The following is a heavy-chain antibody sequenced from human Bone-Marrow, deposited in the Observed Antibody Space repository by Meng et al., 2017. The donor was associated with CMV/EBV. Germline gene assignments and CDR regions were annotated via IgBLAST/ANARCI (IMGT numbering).Heavy chain of an antibody. CDR1: GYTFTSYY. D-gene: IGHD1-14*01. CDR3: ARAGIIEGVDD. Sequence: ASVKVSCKASGYTFTSYYMHWVRQAPGQGLEWMGWINPNSGGTNYAQKLQGRVTMTRDTSISTAYMELSRLRSEDTAVYYCARAGIIEGVDDWGQGTVVTVSS. J-gene: IGHJ4*03. V-gene: IGHV1-2*02. CDR2: INPNSGGT.